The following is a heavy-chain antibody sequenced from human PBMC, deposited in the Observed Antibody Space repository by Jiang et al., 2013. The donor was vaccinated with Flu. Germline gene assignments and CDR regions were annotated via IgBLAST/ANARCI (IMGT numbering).Heavy chain of an antibody. D-gene: IGHD1-20*01. Sequence: EVQLLESGGGLVQPGGSLRLSCAASGFTFSSYAMSWVRQAPGKGLEWVSAISGSGGSTYYADSVKGRFTISRDNSKNTLYLQMNSLRAEDTAVYYCARDTSTGYNLAYSAADAFDIWGQGTMVTVSS. CDR3: ARDTSTGYNLAYSAADAFDI. J-gene: IGHJ3*02. V-gene: IGHV3-23*01. CDR2: ISGSGGST. CDR1: GFTFSSYA.